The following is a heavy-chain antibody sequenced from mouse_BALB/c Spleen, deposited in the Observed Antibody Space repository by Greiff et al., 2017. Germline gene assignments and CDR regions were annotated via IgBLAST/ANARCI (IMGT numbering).Heavy chain of an antibody. D-gene: IGHD2-2*01. J-gene: IGHJ4*01. Sequence: VHLVESGPGLVAPSQSLSITCTVSGFSLTSYGVHWVRQPPGKGLEWLGVIWAGGSTNYNSALMSRLSISKDNSKSQVFLKMNSLQTDDTAMYYCARGDLWLRGAMDYWGQGTSVTVSS. CDR1: GFSLTSYG. V-gene: IGHV2-9*02. CDR3: ARGDLWLRGAMDY. CDR2: IWAGGST.